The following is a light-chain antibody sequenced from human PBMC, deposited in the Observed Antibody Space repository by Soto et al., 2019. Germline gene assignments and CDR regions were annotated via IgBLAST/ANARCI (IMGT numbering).Light chain of an antibody. CDR3: KNYNGAPWT. J-gene: IGKJ1*01. V-gene: IGKV1-27*01. Sequence: DIQMTQSPSSLSASVGDRVTITCRASQGISTSLVWYQQKPGTVPKLLIFAASTLQSGVPSRFSGSGSGTDFTLTISSLQPEDVATYYCKNYNGAPWTFGQGTKVEIK. CDR1: QGISTS. CDR2: AAS.